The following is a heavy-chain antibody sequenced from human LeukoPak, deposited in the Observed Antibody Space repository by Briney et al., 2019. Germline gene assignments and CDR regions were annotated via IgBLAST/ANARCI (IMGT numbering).Heavy chain of an antibody. V-gene: IGHV3-30*18. J-gene: IGHJ4*02. CDR1: GFTFSSYG. Sequence: GRSLRLSCAASGFTFSSYGMHWVRQAPGKGLAWVAVISYDGSNKYYADSVKGRFTISRDNSKNTLYLQMNSLRAEDTAVYYCAKDDDDYPFDYWDQGTLVTVSS. D-gene: IGHD4-11*01. CDR3: AKDDDDYPFDY. CDR2: ISYDGSNK.